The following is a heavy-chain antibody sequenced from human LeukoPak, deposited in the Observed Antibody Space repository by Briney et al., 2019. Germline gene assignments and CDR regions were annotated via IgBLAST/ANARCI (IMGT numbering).Heavy chain of an antibody. CDR2: SNSDGKIT. CDR1: GFTLGRYW. J-gene: IGHJ4*02. D-gene: IGHD3-3*01. CDR3: ARDHHDFWSGCPNY. Sequence: GGSLRLSCAASGFTLGRYWMHWFRQAPGTGLVWVARSNSDGKITDYADSVRGRFTTSRDNTKNTVYLQMSSLRAEDTGVYYCARDHHDFWSGCPNYWGQGTLVIVSS. V-gene: IGHV3-74*01.